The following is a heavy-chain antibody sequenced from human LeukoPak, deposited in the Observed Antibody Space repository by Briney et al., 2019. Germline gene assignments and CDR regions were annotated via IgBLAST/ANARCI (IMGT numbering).Heavy chain of an antibody. Sequence: GGSLRLSCAASGFTVSNNYMNWVRQAPGKGLEWVSLIYSGGDTHYADPVKGRFTISRDSSKNTLYLQMNSLRAEDTAVYYCARDPPAVRTNTYAWGQGTLVTVSS. CDR3: ARDPPAVRTNTYA. D-gene: IGHD4/OR15-4a*01. J-gene: IGHJ5*02. V-gene: IGHV3-66*01. CDR1: GFTVSNNY. CDR2: IYSGGDT.